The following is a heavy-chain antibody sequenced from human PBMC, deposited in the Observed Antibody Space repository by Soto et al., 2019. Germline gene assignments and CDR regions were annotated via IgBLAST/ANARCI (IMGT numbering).Heavy chain of an antibody. V-gene: IGHV3-72*01. CDR2: VKHSPKSYGT. Sequence: GGSLRLSCAASGFSFSSYYMDWVRQAPGKGPEWVARVKHSPKSYGTEYAASVRGRFTISRDDSQSSLFLQMNNLKTDDTAVYYCVSNDLGRFVPWGQGTLVTVSS. D-gene: IGHD3-16*01. CDR3: VSNDLGRFVP. J-gene: IGHJ5*02. CDR1: GFSFSSYY.